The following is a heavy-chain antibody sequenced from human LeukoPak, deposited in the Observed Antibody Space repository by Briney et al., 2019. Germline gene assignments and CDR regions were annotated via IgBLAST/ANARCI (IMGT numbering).Heavy chain of an antibody. D-gene: IGHD1-26*01. CDR2: IYPSDSDT. CDR1: EYSFATYW. J-gene: IGHJ4*02. V-gene: IGHV5-51*01. Sequence: GESLKISCQGSEYSFATYWIAWLRQMPGKGLEWMGIIYPSDSDTRYSPSFQGQVTISADKSIKTAYLRWSSLKASDTAMYYCARPLQGIVGATGFDYWGQGTLVTVSS. CDR3: ARPLQGIVGATGFDY.